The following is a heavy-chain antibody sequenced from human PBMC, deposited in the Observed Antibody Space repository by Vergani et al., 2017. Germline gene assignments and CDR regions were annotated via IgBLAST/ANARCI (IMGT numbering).Heavy chain of an antibody. CDR1: GDSISSGVYY. J-gene: IGHJ4*02. V-gene: IGHV4-31*03. CDR3: ARMGGYDEGDAFRIGYFDS. CDR2: IYSTGST. D-gene: IGHD3-22*01. Sequence: QVQLQESGPGLVKPSQTLSLTCSVSGDSISSGVYYWKWIRQQPGKGLEWIGYIYSTGSTHHNPSLRRRINMSVDTSKNQFSLKLNSVTAADTAMYYCARMGGYDEGDAFRIGYFDSWGPGILVTVSS.